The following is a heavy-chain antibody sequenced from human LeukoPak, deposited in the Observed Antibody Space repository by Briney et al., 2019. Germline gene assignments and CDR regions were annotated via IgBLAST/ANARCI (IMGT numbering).Heavy chain of an antibody. CDR3: ATSGDFWSGYYNPGYYYYMDV. CDR2: TSSDGSNK. Sequence: GGSLRLSCAASGFTFSSYAMHWVRQAPGKGLEWVAVTSSDGSNKYYADSVQGRFIFSRDNSKNTLYLQMNSLRPEDTAVYYCATSGDFWSGYYNPGYYYYMDVWGKGTTVTVSS. D-gene: IGHD3-3*01. CDR1: GFTFSSYA. V-gene: IGHV3-30*04. J-gene: IGHJ6*03.